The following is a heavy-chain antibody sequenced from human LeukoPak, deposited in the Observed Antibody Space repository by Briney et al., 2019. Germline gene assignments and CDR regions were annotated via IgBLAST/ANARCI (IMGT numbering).Heavy chain of an antibody. Sequence: PSETLSLTCAVYGGSFSGYYWSWIRQPPGKGLEWIGEINHSGSTNYNPSLKSRVTISVDTSKNQFSLKLSSVTAADTAVYYCARGPRLRSDAFGYWGRGTLVTVSS. CDR3: ARGPRLRSDAFGY. CDR2: INHSGST. V-gene: IGHV4-34*01. CDR1: GGSFSGYY. J-gene: IGHJ4*02. D-gene: IGHD4-17*01.